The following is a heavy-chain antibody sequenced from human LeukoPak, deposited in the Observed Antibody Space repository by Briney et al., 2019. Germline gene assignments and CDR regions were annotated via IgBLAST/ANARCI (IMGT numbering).Heavy chain of an antibody. J-gene: IGHJ6*03. Sequence: PGGSLRLSYVASGFTFSRYDMHWVRHATGKGLEWVSGIGTAGDIYYAGSVKGRFTISRENAKSSVDLQMKSLRAGDTAVYYCARDRGRYYMDVWGKGNTVTISS. CDR1: GFTFSRYD. D-gene: IGHD6-25*01. V-gene: IGHV3-13*01. CDR3: ARDRGRYYMDV. CDR2: IGTAGDI.